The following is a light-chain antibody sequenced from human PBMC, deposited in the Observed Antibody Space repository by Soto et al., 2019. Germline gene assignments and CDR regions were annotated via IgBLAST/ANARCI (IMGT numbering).Light chain of an antibody. CDR1: SSDVGAYNY. J-gene: IGLJ1*01. CDR2: EVS. V-gene: IGLV2-8*01. Sequence: QSALTQPPSASGSPGQSVTISCTGTSSDVGAYNYVSWYQQHPGKAPKLMIYEVSKRPSGVPDRFSGSKSGDTASLTVSGLQAEDEADYYCYSYAGSHNVFGTGTKLTVL. CDR3: YSYAGSHNV.